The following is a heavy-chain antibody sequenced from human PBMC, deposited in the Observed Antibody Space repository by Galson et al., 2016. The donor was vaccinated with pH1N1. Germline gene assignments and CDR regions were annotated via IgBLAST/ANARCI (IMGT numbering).Heavy chain of an antibody. CDR1: RFSFSDYW. J-gene: IGHJ4*02. Sequence: SLRLSCAGSRFSFSDYWMHWVRQAPGKGLEWVANINQDGSQKYYVDSVRGRFTISRDNAKNSLYLQINSLRAEDTAVYYCARAIGASGAFWGQGTLVTVSS. V-gene: IGHV3-7*01. D-gene: IGHD6-13*01. CDR2: INQDGSQK. CDR3: ARAIGASGAF.